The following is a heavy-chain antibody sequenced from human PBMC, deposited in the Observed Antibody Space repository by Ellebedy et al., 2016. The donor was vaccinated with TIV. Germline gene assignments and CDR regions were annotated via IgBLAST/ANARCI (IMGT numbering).Heavy chain of an antibody. Sequence: GESLKISXAASGFTFSSYAMHWVRQAPGKGLEWVAVISYDGSNKYYADSVKGRFTISRDNSKNTLYLQMNSLRAEDTAVYYCARARVSGAYYYFDYWGQGTLVTVSS. CDR3: ARARVSGAYYYFDY. V-gene: IGHV3-30*04. CDR1: GFTFSSYA. J-gene: IGHJ4*02. CDR2: ISYDGSNK. D-gene: IGHD7-27*01.